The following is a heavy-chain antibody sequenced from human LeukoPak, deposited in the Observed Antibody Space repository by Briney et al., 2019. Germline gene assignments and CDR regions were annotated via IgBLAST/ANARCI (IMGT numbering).Heavy chain of an antibody. CDR1: GFIFSSDA. CDR2: VSGSGGST. CDR3: AKDDYVWGSYRPDAFDI. D-gene: IGHD3-16*02. J-gene: IGHJ3*02. Sequence: SLRLSCAAPGFIFSSDAMRWVRHDPGKGLQSVPGVSGSGGSTYYADSVKGRFTISRDNSKNTLYLQMNSLRAEDTAVYYCAKDDYVWGSYRPDAFDIWGQGTMVTVSS. V-gene: IGHV3-23*01.